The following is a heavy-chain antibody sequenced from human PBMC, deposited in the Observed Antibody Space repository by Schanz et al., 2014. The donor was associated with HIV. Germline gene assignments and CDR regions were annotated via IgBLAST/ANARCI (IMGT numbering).Heavy chain of an antibody. CDR1: GGSFSNYY. D-gene: IGHD6-19*01. J-gene: IGHJ3*02. CDR3: ARDRSGLAVPKDDAFDI. V-gene: IGHV4-34*01. Sequence: QVQLQQWGAGLLKPSETLSLTCAVYGGSFSNYYWSWIRQPPGKGLEWIGDINDSGSTNYNPSLKSRVTMSADTSKNQFSLKLDSVTAADTATYYCARDRSGLAVPKDDAFDIWGQGTVVTVSS. CDR2: INDSGST.